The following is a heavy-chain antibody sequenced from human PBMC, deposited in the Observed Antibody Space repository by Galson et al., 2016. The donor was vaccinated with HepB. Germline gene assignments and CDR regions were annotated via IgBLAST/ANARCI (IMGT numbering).Heavy chain of an antibody. CDR2: AHRDGFV. D-gene: IGHD4-11*01. J-gene: IGHJ5*02. CDR3: AREVDYSHPNYFDP. Sequence: SETLSLTCAVSGGSIGYSFWWTWVRQTPGKGLQYIGQAHRDGFVNYNPSLKNRLTISVGRSMNHLYLALTSVTAADTAVYYCAREVDYSHPNYFDPWGRGISVTVSS. CDR1: GGSIGYSFW. V-gene: IGHV4-4*02.